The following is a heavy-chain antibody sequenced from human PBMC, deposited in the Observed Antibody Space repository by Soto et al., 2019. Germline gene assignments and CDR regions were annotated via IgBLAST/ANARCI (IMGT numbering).Heavy chain of an antibody. CDR3: ARLVVAAMDDNWFDP. Sequence: SETLSLTCTVSGGSISSYYWSWIRQPPGKGLEWIGYIYYSGSTNYNPSLKSRVTISVDTSKNQFSLKLSSVTAADTAVYYCARLVVAAMDDNWFDPWGQGTLVTVSS. J-gene: IGHJ5*02. CDR2: IYYSGST. D-gene: IGHD2-15*01. V-gene: IGHV4-59*01. CDR1: GGSISSYY.